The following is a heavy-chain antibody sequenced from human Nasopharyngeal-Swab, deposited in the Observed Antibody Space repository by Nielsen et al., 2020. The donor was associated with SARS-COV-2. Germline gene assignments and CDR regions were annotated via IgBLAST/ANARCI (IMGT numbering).Heavy chain of an antibody. CDR1: GDSISSSSYY. D-gene: IGHD6-19*01. CDR2: IYYSGSP. CDR3: AILSSGWPRRFDY. J-gene: IGHJ4*02. Sequence: SETLSLTCTVSGDSISSSSYYWGWIRQPPGKELEWLGNIYYSGSPYYNPSLQSRVTISVDTSKNQFPLRLSSVTAADTAVYYCAILSSGWPRRFDYWGQGTLVTVSS. V-gene: IGHV4-39*01.